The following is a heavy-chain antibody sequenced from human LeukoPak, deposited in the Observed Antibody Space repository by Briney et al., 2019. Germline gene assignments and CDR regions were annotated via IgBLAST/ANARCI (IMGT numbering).Heavy chain of an antibody. J-gene: IGHJ5*02. V-gene: IGHV1-18*01. Sequence: ASVKDSCKASGYTFTSYGINWVRQAPGQGLEWMGWISAYNGNTNYAQKLQGRVTMTTDTSTSTAYMELRSLRSDDTAVYYCVRGGYCSSTTCLFGDNWFDPWGQGTLVTVSS. CDR3: VRGGYCSSTTCLFGDNWFDP. CDR2: ISAYNGNT. CDR1: GYTFTSYG. D-gene: IGHD2-2*01.